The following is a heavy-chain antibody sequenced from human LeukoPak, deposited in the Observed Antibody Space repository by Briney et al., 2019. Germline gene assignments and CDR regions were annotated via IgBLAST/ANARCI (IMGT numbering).Heavy chain of an antibody. J-gene: IGHJ4*02. CDR3: ARRQGGGTYYLDY. Sequence: GESLKISCNGSGNXFTSYWIGWVRQMPGKGLEWMGIIYPGDSDTRYSPSFQGQVTISADKSISTAYLQWSSLKASDTAIYYCARRQGGGTYYLDYWGQGTLVTVSS. D-gene: IGHD2-15*01. V-gene: IGHV5-51*01. CDR1: GNXFTSYW. CDR2: IYPGDSDT.